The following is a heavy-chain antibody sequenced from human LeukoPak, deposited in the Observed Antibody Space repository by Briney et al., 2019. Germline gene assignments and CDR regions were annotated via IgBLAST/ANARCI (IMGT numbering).Heavy chain of an antibody. CDR2: INYRGNT. D-gene: IGHD3-10*01. V-gene: IGHV4-39*01. J-gene: IGHJ4*02. CDR1: GGSISSSSYY. CDR3: TSLPSDYNGDYSRYYFDY. Sequence: PSETLSLTCAVSGGSISSSSYYWGWIRQPPGKGLEWIGSINYRGNTYHNPSLRSRVTMSIDTSKNQFSLNLRSVTAADTAVYYCTSLPSDYNGDYSRYYFDYWGQGTLVTVSS.